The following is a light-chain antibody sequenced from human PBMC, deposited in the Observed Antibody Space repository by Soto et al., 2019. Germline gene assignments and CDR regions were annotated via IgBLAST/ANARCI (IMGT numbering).Light chain of an antibody. V-gene: IGKV3-11*01. CDR2: DAS. J-gene: IGKJ4*01. CDR3: QQRSNWLT. CDR1: QSVSSY. Sequence: EIVLTQSPAILSLSQGERATLSCRASQSVSSYLAWYQQKPGQAPRLLIYDASNRATGIPARFSGSGSGTDFTLTISSLEPEDFAVYYCQQRSNWLTFGGGTKVDIK.